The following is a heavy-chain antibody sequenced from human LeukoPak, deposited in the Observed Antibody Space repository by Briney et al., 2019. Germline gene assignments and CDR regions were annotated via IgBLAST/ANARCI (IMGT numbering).Heavy chain of an antibody. J-gene: IGHJ4*02. CDR2: ISSSSSTI. V-gene: IGHV3-48*01. CDR1: GFAFSSYS. CDR3: ARVVFGEGDDY. D-gene: IGHD3-10*02. Sequence: PGGSLRLSXAASGFAFSSYSMNWIRQAPGKGLEWVSYISSSSSTIYYADSVKGRFTISRDNAKNSLYLQMNSLRAEDTAVYYCARVVFGEGDDYWGQGTLVTVSS.